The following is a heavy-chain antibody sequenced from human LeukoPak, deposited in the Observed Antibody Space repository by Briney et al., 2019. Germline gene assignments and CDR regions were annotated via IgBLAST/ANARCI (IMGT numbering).Heavy chain of an antibody. D-gene: IGHD4-17*01. Sequence: ASVKVSYKASGYTVTSYGISWVRQAPGQGVEWMGWISAYNGNTKYAQKLQGRLTITTDTSTSTAYMELRSLRSDDTAVYYCARAEVTREGDGFDIWGQGTMVTVSS. V-gene: IGHV1-18*01. CDR1: GYTVTSYG. J-gene: IGHJ3*02. CDR2: ISAYNGNT. CDR3: ARAEVTREGDGFDI.